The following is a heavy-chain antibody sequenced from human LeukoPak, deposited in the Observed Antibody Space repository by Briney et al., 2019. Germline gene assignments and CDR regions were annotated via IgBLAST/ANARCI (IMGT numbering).Heavy chain of an antibody. Sequence: PGGSLRLSCTASGFSFSSYWMSWVRQAPGKGLEWVANIKQDGGEKYHLDSVKGRFTISRDNAKNSLYLQMNSLRAEDTALYYCAKGGAGTRRDYFDYWGQGTLVTVSS. CDR2: IKQDGGEK. V-gene: IGHV3-7*03. J-gene: IGHJ4*02. D-gene: IGHD1-1*01. CDR1: GFSFSSYW. CDR3: AKGGAGTRRDYFDY.